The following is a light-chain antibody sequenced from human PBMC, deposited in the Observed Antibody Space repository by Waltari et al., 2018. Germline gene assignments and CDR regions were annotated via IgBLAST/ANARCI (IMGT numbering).Light chain of an antibody. J-gene: IGKJ3*01. V-gene: IGKV1-12*01. CDR3: QQGYNTPFT. CDR1: QDIATY. CDR2: SAS. Sequence: DIQMTQSPSSLSASVGDKVTITCRASQDIATYLAWYQQKPGKPPKLLIYSASSLQTGVPSRFSGSGSGADYILTISSLQPEDFVTYYCQQGYNTPFTFGPGTKLDI.